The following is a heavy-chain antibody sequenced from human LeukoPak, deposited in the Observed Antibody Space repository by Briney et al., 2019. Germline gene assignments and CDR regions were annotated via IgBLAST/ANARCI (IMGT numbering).Heavy chain of an antibody. CDR3: AELEMASHSGY. J-gene: IGHJ4*02. D-gene: IGHD5-24*01. Sequence: PGGSLRPSCAASGFTLSSYEMNWVRQAPGKGLEWVSYISSSGSTIYYADSVKGRFTISRDNAKNSLYLQMNSLRAEDTAVYYCAELEMASHSGYWGQGTLVTVSS. CDR1: GFTLSSYE. CDR2: ISSSGSTI. V-gene: IGHV3-48*03.